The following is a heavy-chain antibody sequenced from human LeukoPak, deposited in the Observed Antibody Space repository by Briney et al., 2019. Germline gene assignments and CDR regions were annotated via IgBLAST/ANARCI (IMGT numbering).Heavy chain of an antibody. CDR3: ARPSSTGYYRPRYYYYMDV. D-gene: IGHD3-9*01. J-gene: IGHJ6*03. CDR1: GYTFTSYD. CDR2: MNPNSGNT. V-gene: IGHV1-8*01. Sequence: GASVKVSCKASGYTFTSYDINWVRQAPGQGLEWMGWMNPNSGNTGYAQKFQGRVTMTRNTSISTAYMELSSLRSEDTAVYYCARPSSTGYYRPRYYYYMDVWGKGTTVTVSS.